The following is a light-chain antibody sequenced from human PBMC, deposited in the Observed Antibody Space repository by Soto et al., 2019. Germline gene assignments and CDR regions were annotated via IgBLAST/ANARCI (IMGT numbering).Light chain of an antibody. CDR1: QDISSY. J-gene: IGKJ2*01. CDR3: QQYHIYPST. V-gene: IGKV1-8*01. Sequence: AIRMTQSPSSLSASTGDRVTITCRASQDISSYLAWYQQEPGKAPKLLIYAASTLQSGVPSRFGGSGSGTDFTLTISCLQSEDFAPYYCQQYHIYPSTFGQGTKLEIK. CDR2: AAS.